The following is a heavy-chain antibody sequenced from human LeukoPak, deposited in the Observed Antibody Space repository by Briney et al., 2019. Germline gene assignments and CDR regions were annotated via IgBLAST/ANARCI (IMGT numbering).Heavy chain of an antibody. CDR2: ISGSGGST. Sequence: GGSLRLSCAASGFTFSSYAMSWVRQAPGKGLEWVSLISGSGGSTYYADSVKGRFTISRDNSKNTLYLQMNSLRADDTAVYYCARDHLGYSFDYWGQGTLVTVSS. CDR1: GFTFSSYA. CDR3: ARDHLGYSFDY. V-gene: IGHV3-23*01. J-gene: IGHJ4*02.